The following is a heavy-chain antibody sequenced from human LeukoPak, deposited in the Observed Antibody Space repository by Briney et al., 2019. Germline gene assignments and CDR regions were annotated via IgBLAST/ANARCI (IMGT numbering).Heavy chain of an antibody. J-gene: IGHJ1*01. V-gene: IGHV3-7*01. D-gene: IGHD2-8*01. CDR3: ARDRAGYCTNGVCYTGYFQH. CDR2: IKQDGSEK. CDR1: GFTVSSNY. Sequence: GGSLRLSCAASGFTVSSNYMSWVRQAPGKGLEWVANIKQDGSEKYYVDSVKGRFTISRDNAKNSLYLQMNSLRAEDTAVYYCARDRAGYCTNGVCYTGYFQHWGQGTLVTVSS.